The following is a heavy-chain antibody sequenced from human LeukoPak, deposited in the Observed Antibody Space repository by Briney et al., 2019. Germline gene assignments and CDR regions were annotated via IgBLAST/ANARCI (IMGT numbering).Heavy chain of an antibody. CDR2: ISGSGGST. V-gene: IGHV3-23*01. Sequence: GGSLRLSCAASGFTFRNYAMSWVRQAPGKGLEWVSLISGSGGSTDYADSVKGRFTISRDNSKNTLYLQMNSLRAEDTAVYYCAKDGPHPYYYDSSGYYYDWGQGTLVTVSS. D-gene: IGHD3-22*01. CDR1: GFTFRNYA. CDR3: AKDGPHPYYYDSSGYYYD. J-gene: IGHJ4*02.